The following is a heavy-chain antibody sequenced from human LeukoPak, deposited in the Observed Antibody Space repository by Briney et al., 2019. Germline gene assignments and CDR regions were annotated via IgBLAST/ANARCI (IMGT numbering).Heavy chain of an antibody. J-gene: IGHJ4*02. CDR1: GFTFSNSA. V-gene: IGHV3-21*01. Sequence: GGSLRLSCAASGFTFSNSAMNWVRQVPGKGLEWVSSIDYDSSHIYYAASVRGRFTISRDNARNSAYLQMNSLRVEDTAVYYCARDPLRYLRVGHYDYWGQGTLVAVSS. CDR2: IDYDSSHI. D-gene: IGHD3-9*01. CDR3: ARDPLRYLRVGHYDY.